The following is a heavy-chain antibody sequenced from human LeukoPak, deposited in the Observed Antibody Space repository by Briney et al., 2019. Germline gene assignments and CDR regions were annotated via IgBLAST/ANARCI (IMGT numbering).Heavy chain of an antibody. Sequence: SETLSLTGTVSGGSISSSIHSWGWIRQPPGKGLEWTGSIYYTGTTYYNPSLKSRVTISVDTSKNQFSLKLNSVTAADTAVYYCAQSLGSSNWIGNWFDPWGQGTLVTVSS. V-gene: IGHV4-39*01. CDR2: IYYTGTT. J-gene: IGHJ5*02. D-gene: IGHD6-13*01. CDR3: AQSLGSSNWIGNWFDP. CDR1: GGSISSSIHS.